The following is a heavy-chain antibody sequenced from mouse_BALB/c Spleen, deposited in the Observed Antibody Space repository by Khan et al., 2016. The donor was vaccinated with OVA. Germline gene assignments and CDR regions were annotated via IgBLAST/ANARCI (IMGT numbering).Heavy chain of an antibody. Sequence: VKLLESGPGLVAPSQSLSITCTVSAFSLSRYNIHWVRQPPGKGLEWLGMIWGGGGTDYNSTLKSRLNISKDNSKSQVFLKMNSLQTDDTAIYYCARAYYRYDGYYAMDYWGQGTSVTVSS. CDR3: ARAYYRYDGYYAMDY. CDR2: IWGGGGT. V-gene: IGHV2-6-4*01. D-gene: IGHD2-14*01. J-gene: IGHJ4*01. CDR1: AFSLSRYN.